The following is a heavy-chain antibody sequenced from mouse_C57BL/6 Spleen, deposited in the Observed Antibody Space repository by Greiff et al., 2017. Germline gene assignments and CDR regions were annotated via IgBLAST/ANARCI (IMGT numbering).Heavy chain of an antibody. CDR3: ARDDYEDFGFDY. D-gene: IGHD2-4*01. CDR1: GYAFSSSW. CDR2: IYPGDGDT. Sequence: QVQLQQSGPELVKPGASVKISCKASGYAFSSSWMNWVKQRPGKGLEWIGRIYPGDGDTNYNGKFKGKATLTADKSSSTAYMQLSSLTSEDSAVYFCARDDYEDFGFDYWGQGTTLTVSS. V-gene: IGHV1-82*01. J-gene: IGHJ2*01.